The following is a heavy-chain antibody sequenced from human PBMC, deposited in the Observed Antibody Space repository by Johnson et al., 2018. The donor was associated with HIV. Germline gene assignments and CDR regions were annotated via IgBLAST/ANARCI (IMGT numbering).Heavy chain of an antibody. CDR3: AKVSVADAFDI. V-gene: IGHV3-23*04. CDR1: GFTFSSYA. Sequence: VQLVESGGDLVQPGGSLRLSCVGSGFTFSSYAMSWVRQAPGKGLEWVSAICGSGGSTYYADSVKGRFTITRDNSKNTLDLQMNSLRAEDTAVYYCAKVSVADAFDIWGQGTMVTVSS. CDR2: ICGSGGST. D-gene: IGHD6-19*01. J-gene: IGHJ3*02.